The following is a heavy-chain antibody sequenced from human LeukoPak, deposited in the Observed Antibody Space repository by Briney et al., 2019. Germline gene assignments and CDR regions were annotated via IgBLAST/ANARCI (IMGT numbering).Heavy chain of an antibody. Sequence: GGSLRLSCAASGFTFSSYSMNWVRQAPGKGLEWVSYISSSSSTIYYADSVKGRFTISRDNAKNSLYLQMNSLRAEDTAVYYCAREDCTRGCDAFDIWGQGTMVTVSS. J-gene: IGHJ3*02. D-gene: IGHD2-21*02. CDR3: AREDCTRGCDAFDI. V-gene: IGHV3-48*01. CDR2: ISSSSSTI. CDR1: GFTFSSYS.